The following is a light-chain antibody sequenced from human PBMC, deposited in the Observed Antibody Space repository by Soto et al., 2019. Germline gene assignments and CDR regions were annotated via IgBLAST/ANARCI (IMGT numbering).Light chain of an antibody. V-gene: IGKV3-11*01. CDR2: DAS. J-gene: IGKJ2*01. Sequence: EIVLTQSPATLSLSPGERATLSCRASQSVSSYLAWYQQKPGQAPRLLIYDASNRATGIPARFSASGSGTDFTLTISSLEPEDFAVYYCQQRSNWPRYTFGQGTKLEI. CDR3: QQRSNWPRYT. CDR1: QSVSSY.